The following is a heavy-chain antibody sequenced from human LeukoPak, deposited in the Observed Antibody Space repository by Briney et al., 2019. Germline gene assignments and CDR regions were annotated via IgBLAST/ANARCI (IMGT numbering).Heavy chain of an antibody. J-gene: IGHJ4*02. V-gene: IGHV3-74*01. CDR3: ARSQGVVVLDY. CDR2: INRDGSTT. D-gene: IGHD3-22*01. CDR1: GFTFSDYW. Sequence: PGGSLRLSCAASGFTFSDYWMHWVRHAPGKGLVWVSRINRDGSTTNYADSVKGRFTISRDNAKNTLYLQMNSLRAEDTAVYYCARSQGVVVLDYWGQGTLVSVSS.